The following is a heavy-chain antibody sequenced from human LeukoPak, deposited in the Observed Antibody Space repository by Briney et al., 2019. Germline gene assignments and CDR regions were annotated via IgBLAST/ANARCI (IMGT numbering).Heavy chain of an antibody. J-gene: IGHJ5*02. V-gene: IGHV1-2*02. Sequence: ASVKVSCKASGYTFTIYYIHWLRQAPGQGLEWMGWVNPYSGATNYAQKFQGRVTMTRDTSISTAYMELSRMQSDDTAVYYCARENFPGSGSAKWFDPWGQGTLVTVS. D-gene: IGHD3-10*01. CDR3: ARENFPGSGSAKWFDP. CDR1: GYTFTIYY. CDR2: VNPYSGAT.